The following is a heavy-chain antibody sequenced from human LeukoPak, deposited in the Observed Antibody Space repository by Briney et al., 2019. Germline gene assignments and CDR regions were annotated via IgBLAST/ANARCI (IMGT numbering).Heavy chain of an antibody. J-gene: IGHJ4*02. V-gene: IGHV4-4*07. Sequence: PSETLSLTCTVSGGSISSYYCSWIRQPAGKGLEWIGRIHTSGSTKYNPSLKSRVTMSVDTSKKQFSLKLSSVTAADTAVYYCARDNQYDFWSGYSLDYWGQGTLVTVSS. D-gene: IGHD3-3*01. CDR1: GGSISSYY. CDR2: IHTSGST. CDR3: ARDNQYDFWSGYSLDY.